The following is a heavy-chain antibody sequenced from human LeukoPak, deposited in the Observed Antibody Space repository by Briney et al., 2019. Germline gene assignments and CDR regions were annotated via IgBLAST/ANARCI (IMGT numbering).Heavy chain of an antibody. CDR3: LRRQALRGRHRAFDP. CDR2: IIPMFGTA. J-gene: IGHJ5*02. D-gene: IGHD6-25*01. CDR1: GGTFSNYA. Sequence: ASVKVSCKASGGTFSNYAISWVRQAPGQGLEWLGGIIPMFGTAKYAQKFQGRVTITTDESTTTAYMELISLRFEDTAVYYCLRRQALRGRHRAFDPWGQETLVTVTS. V-gene: IGHV1-69*05.